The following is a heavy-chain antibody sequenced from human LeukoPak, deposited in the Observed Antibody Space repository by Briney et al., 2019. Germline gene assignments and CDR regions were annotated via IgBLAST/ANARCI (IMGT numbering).Heavy chain of an antibody. J-gene: IGHJ4*02. CDR2: IIPIFGTA. D-gene: IGHD6-19*01. CDR1: GGTFSSYA. Sequence: SVKVSCKASGGTFSSYAISWVGQAPGQGLEWMGGIIPIFGTANYAQKFQGRVTITADVSTSTAYMELSSLRSEDTAVYYCARQGTYSSAIGMGYWGQGTLVTVSS. V-gene: IGHV1-69*13. CDR3: ARQGTYSSAIGMGY.